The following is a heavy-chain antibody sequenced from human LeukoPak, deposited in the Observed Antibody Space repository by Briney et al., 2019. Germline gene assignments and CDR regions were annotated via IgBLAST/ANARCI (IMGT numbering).Heavy chain of an antibody. CDR1: GGSICSHY. V-gene: IGHV4-4*07. D-gene: IGHD5-18*01. J-gene: IGHJ4*02. CDR2: IYTSGST. Sequence: PSETLSLTCTVSGGSICSHYWSWIRHPAGKRLAWIGRIYTSGSTNYNPSLKSRVTMSVDTSKNQFSLKLSSVTAADTAVYYCAGGDTALVKDWGQGTLVTVSS. CDR3: AGGDTALVKD.